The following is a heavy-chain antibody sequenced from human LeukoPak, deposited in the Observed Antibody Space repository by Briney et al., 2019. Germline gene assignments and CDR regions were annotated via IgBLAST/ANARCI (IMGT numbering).Heavy chain of an antibody. Sequence: GGSLRLSCAASGFTFSSYSMNWVRQAPGKGLEWVSYISSSSSTVYYADSVKGRFTISRDNAKNSLYLQMNSLRAEDTAVYYCARDPDYYDSSGYYQFDYWGQGTLVTVSS. D-gene: IGHD3-22*01. V-gene: IGHV3-48*01. J-gene: IGHJ4*02. CDR1: GFTFSSYS. CDR3: ARDPDYYDSSGYYQFDY. CDR2: ISSSSSTV.